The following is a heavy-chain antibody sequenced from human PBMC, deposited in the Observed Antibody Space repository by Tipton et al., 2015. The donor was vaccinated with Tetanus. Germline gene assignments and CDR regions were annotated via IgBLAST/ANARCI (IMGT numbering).Heavy chain of an antibody. CDR1: GLFFKNYW. CDR3: TTSGIAGSGYRVDY. J-gene: IGHJ4*02. V-gene: IGHV3-15*07. D-gene: IGHD3-9*01. Sequence: SLRLSCATSGLFFKNYWMNWVRQAPGKGLEWVGRVTNKADGGTTDYSVRGKVRFSISRVDTKNTLFLQMIRHKSEVTADYYCTTSGIAGSGYRVDYWGRGTPVVVSS. CDR2: VTNKADGGTT.